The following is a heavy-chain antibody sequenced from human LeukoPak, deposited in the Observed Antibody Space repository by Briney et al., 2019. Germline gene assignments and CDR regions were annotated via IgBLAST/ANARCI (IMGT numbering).Heavy chain of an antibody. D-gene: IGHD2-21*02. Sequence: GGSLRLSCAASGFTFSSYSMNWVRQAPGKGLEWVSSISSSSSYIYYADSVKGRFTISRDNAKNSLYLQMNSLRAEDTAVYYCARTALRLYCGGDCRPFDYWGQGTLVTVSS. CDR3: ARTALRLYCGGDCRPFDY. V-gene: IGHV3-21*01. J-gene: IGHJ4*02. CDR1: GFTFSSYS. CDR2: ISSSSSYI.